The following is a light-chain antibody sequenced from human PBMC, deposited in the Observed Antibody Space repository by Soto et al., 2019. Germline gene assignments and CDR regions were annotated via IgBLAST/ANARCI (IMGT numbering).Light chain of an antibody. CDR1: QSVGSY. J-gene: IGKJ4*01. Sequence: ETVLTQSPATLSLSPGQRATFSCRASQSVGSYLAWYQQKPGQAPRLLIYDASNRATGIPVRFSGSGSGTDFTLTITSLEPEDFAVYFCQQRTDWPLTFGGGTKVDIK. V-gene: IGKV3-11*01. CDR3: QQRTDWPLT. CDR2: DAS.